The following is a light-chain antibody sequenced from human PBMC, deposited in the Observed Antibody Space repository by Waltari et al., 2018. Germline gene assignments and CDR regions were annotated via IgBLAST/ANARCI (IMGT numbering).Light chain of an antibody. CDR1: SSDVGGYNY. V-gene: IGLV2-14*03. CDR3: SSYTSSSTDVL. J-gene: IGLJ3*02. CDR2: DVT. Sequence: QSALTQPASVSGSPGQSITIPYTGTSSDVGGYNYVSWYQQYPGKGHKLMIYDVTNSPSGFSSRFSGSKSGNAASLTISGLQAEDEADYYCSSYTSSSTDVLFGGGTKLTVL.